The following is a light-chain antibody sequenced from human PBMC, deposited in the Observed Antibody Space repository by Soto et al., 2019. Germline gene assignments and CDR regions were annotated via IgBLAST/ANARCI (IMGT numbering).Light chain of an antibody. J-gene: IGKJ1*01. V-gene: IGKV4-1*01. Sequence: DIVMTQSPDSLAVSLGERATINCKSSQSVLFSSNNKNYLAWYQQKPGQPPKVLIYWASTRESGVPDRFSGSGSGTDFTLTISALQAEDVALYYCQQRSNWPPVTFGQGTKVEIK. CDR1: QSVLFSSNNKNY. CDR3: QQRSNWPPVT. CDR2: WAS.